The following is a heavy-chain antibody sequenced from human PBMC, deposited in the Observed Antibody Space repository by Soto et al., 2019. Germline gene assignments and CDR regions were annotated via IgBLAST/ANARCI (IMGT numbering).Heavy chain of an antibody. V-gene: IGHV4-59*01. CDR3: GRVTAAAGWVDP. CDR2: IYYSGST. Sequence: SETLSLTCTVSGGSISSYYWSWIRQPPGKGLEWIGYIYYSGSTNYNPSLKSRVTISVDTSKNQFSLKLSSVTAADTAVYYCGRVTAAAGWVDPWGQGTLVTVSS. J-gene: IGHJ5*02. D-gene: IGHD6-13*01. CDR1: GGSISSYY.